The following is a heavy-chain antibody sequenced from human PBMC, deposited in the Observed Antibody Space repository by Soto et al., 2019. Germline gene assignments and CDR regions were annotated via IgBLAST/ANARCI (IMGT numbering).Heavy chain of an antibody. V-gene: IGHV5-10-1*01. J-gene: IGHJ6*02. CDR3: ARLSLLWFGELLYGMDV. Sequence: GSGYSFTSYWISWVRQMPGKGLEWMGRIDPSDSYTNYSPSFQGHVTISADKSISTAYLQWSSLKASDTAMYYCARLSLLWFGELLYGMDVWGQGTTVTVSS. D-gene: IGHD3-10*01. CDR2: IDPSDSYT. CDR1: GYSFTSYW.